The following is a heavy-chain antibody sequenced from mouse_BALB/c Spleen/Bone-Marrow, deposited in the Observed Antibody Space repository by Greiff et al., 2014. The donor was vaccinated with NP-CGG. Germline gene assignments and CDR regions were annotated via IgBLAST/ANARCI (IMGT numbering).Heavy chain of an antibody. D-gene: IGHD1-2*01. CDR3: ARITTATGAMDY. V-gene: IGHV2-9*02. CDR2: IWAAGST. CDR1: GFSLTSYG. J-gene: IGHJ4*01. Sequence: VQLMESGPGLVAPSQSLSISCTVSGFSLTSYGVHWVRQPPGKGLEWLGVIWAAGSTNYNSALMSRLSISKDNSKSQVFLKMNSRQTDDAAMYYCARITTATGAMDYWGQGTSVTVSS.